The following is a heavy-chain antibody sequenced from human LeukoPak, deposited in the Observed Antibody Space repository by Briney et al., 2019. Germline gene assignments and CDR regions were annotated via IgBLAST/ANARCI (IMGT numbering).Heavy chain of an antibody. CDR2: IIPIFGTA. V-gene: IGHV1-69*13. CDR1: GYSFNDYY. D-gene: IGHD3-16*01. J-gene: IGHJ1*01. Sequence: SVKVSCKASGYSFNDYYMHWVRQAPGQGLEWMGGIIPIFGTANYAQKFQGRVTITADESTSTAYMELSSLRAEDTAVYSCAREVTRGKDWGQGPWSPSPQ. CDR3: AREVTRGKD.